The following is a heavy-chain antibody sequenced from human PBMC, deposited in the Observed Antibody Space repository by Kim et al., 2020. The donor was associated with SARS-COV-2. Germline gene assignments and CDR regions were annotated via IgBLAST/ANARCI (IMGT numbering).Heavy chain of an antibody. CDR1: GYTFTGYY. J-gene: IGHJ4*02. Sequence: ASVKVSCKASGYTFTGYYMHWVRQAPGQGLEWMGRINPNSGGTNYAQKFQGRVTMTRDTSISTAYMELSRLRSDDTAVYYCARGELAVARFLGGDEPPNFDCWGQGTLVTVSS. V-gene: IGHV1-2*06. CDR2: INPNSGGT. D-gene: IGHD6-19*01. CDR3: ARGELAVARFLGGDEPPNFDC.